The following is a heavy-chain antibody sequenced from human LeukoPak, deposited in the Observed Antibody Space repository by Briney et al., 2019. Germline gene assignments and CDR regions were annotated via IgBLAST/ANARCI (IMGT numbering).Heavy chain of an antibody. CDR1: GFTFSSYS. CDR2: ISSSSSYI. V-gene: IGHV3-21*01. D-gene: IGHD3-3*02. CDR3: ARELDRISTDYYYGMDV. Sequence: SGGSLRLSCAASGFTFSSYSMNWVRQAPGKGLEWVSSISSSSSYIYYADSVKGRFTISRDNAKNSLYLQMNSLRAEDTAVYYCARELDRISTDYYYGMDVWGQGTTVTVSS. J-gene: IGHJ6*02.